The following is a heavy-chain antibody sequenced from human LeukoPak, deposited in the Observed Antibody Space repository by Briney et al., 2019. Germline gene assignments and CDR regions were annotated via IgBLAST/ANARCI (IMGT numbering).Heavy chain of an antibody. CDR3: ARDRSVAGIYYFDY. CDR2: IYSGGST. V-gene: IGHV3-66*01. Sequence: AGGSLRLSCAASGFTVSINYMSWVRQAPGKGLEWVSVIYSGGSTYYADSVKGRFNISRDNSKNTLYLQMNSLRAEDTALYYCARDRSVAGIYYFDYWCQGTLVTVSS. D-gene: IGHD6-19*01. CDR1: GFTVSINY. J-gene: IGHJ4*02.